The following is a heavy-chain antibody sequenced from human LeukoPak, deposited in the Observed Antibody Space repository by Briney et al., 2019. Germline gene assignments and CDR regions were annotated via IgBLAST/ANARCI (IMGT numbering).Heavy chain of an antibody. D-gene: IGHD3-10*01. CDR2: IIPIFGTA. CDR3: ARDQRGSMARGVIGYYYGMDV. Sequence: GASVKVSCKASGGTFSSYAISWVRQAPGQGLEWMGGIIPIFGTANYAQKFQGRVTITADKSTSTAYMELSSLRSEDTAVYYCARDQRGSMARGVIGYYYGMDVWGKGTTVTVSS. CDR1: GGTFSSYA. V-gene: IGHV1-69*06. J-gene: IGHJ6*04.